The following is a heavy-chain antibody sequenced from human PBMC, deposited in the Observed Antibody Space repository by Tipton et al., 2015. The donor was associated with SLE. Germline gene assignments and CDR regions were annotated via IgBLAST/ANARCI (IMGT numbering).Heavy chain of an antibody. V-gene: IGHV4-39*07. Sequence: TLSLTCTVSGGSISSSTNYWGWIRQPPGKGLEWIGSLSYSGSTYYNPSLKSRVTISADTSKNHFSLKLSSVTAADTAIYHCARVVTVGATHYYDVDVWGPGTTVTVSS. CDR3: ARVVTVGATHYYDVDV. D-gene: IGHD2-15*01. J-gene: IGHJ6*02. CDR2: LSYSGST. CDR1: GGSISSSTNY.